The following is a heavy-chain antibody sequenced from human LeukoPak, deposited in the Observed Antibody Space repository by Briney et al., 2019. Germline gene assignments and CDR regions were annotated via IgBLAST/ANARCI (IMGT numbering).Heavy chain of an antibody. D-gene: IGHD2-21*02. Sequence: PSETLSLTCTVSGGSISSSSSYYWSWIRQPPGKGLEWIGYIYYSGGTNYNPSLKSRVTISVDTSKNQFSLKLSSVTAADTAVYYCARHVEVTATPHDAFDIWGQGTMVTVSS. V-gene: IGHV4-61*05. CDR1: GGSISSSSSYY. CDR2: IYYSGGT. J-gene: IGHJ3*02. CDR3: ARHVEVTATPHDAFDI.